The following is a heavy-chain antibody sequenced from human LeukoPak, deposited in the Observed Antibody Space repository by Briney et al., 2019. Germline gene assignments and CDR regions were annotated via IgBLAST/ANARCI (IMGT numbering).Heavy chain of an antibody. D-gene: IGHD3-22*01. Sequence: ASVTVSCKASGYTFTSYYMHWVRQAPGQGLEWMGVINPSGGSTNYAQKFQGRVTITRDTSTSTVYMELSSLRSEDTAVYYCARGGPLYYYDSSGYYDYWGQGTLVTVSS. V-gene: IGHV1-46*01. J-gene: IGHJ4*02. CDR1: GYTFTSYY. CDR2: INPSGGST. CDR3: ARGGPLYYYDSSGYYDY.